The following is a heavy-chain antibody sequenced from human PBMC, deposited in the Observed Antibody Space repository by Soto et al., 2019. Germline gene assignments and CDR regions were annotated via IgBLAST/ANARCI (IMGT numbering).Heavy chain of an antibody. D-gene: IGHD2-8*01. CDR3: AKNGDYPDY. J-gene: IGHJ4*02. CDR1: GFTFSSYG. Sequence: GGSLRLSCAASGFTFSSYGMHWVRQAPGKGLEWVAVISYDGSNKYYADSVKGRFTISRDNSKNTLYLQMNSLRAEDTAVYYCAKNGDYPDYWGQGTLVTVSS. V-gene: IGHV3-30*18. CDR2: ISYDGSNK.